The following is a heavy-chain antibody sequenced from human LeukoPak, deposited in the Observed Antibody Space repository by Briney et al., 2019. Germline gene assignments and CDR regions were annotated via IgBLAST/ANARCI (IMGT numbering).Heavy chain of an antibody. CDR1: GFTFSSYG. V-gene: IGHV3-30*02. D-gene: IGHD2-21*01. J-gene: IGHJ3*02. CDR2: IRYDGSNK. Sequence: PGGSLRLSCAASGFTFSSYGMRWVRQAPGKGLEGVAFIRYDGSNKYYADSVKGRFTISRDNSKNTLYLQMNSLRAEVTAVYYCAKVIGWTTYCGGDCHLGAFDIWGRGTMVTASS. CDR3: AKVIGWTTYCGGDCHLGAFDI.